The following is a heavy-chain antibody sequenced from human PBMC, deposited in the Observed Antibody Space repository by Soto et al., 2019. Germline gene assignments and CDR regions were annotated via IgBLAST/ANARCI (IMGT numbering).Heavy chain of an antibody. J-gene: IGHJ4*02. CDR1: GGSISSSSYY. CDR2: IYYSGST. D-gene: IGHD3-22*01. V-gene: IGHV4-39*01. Sequence: SETLSLTCTVSGGSISSSSYYWGWIRQPPGKGLEWIGSIYYSGSTYYNPSLKSRVTISVDTSKNQFSLKLSSVTAADTAVYYCARLWYSSGYFYYFYDWGKGTLVPVSS. CDR3: ARLWYSSGYFYYFYD.